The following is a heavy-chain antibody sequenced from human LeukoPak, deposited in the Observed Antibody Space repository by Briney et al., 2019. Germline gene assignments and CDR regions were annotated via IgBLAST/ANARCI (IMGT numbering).Heavy chain of an antibody. CDR2: ISGSGGST. Sequence: GGSLRLSCAASGFTFSSYAMSWVRQAPGKGLEWVSAISGSGGSTYYADSVKGRFTISRDNSKNTLYLQMNSLRAEDTAVYYCAKVGPRGNSGAPYYFDYWGQGTLVTVSS. D-gene: IGHD1-26*01. V-gene: IGHV3-23*01. CDR3: AKVGPRGNSGAPYYFDY. CDR1: GFTFSSYA. J-gene: IGHJ4*02.